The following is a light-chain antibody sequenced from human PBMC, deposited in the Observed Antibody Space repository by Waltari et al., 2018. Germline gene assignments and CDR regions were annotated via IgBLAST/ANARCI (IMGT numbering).Light chain of an antibody. CDR3: QQRNTWPRT. CDR2: DAS. J-gene: IGKJ1*01. Sequence: EIFLTQSPATLSVSAGERAALSCRASQSVGTSLAWYQHRTGQPPRLLIYDASKRAAGIPARFSGSGSGTDFTLAIDTLEPDDFAVYYCQQRNTWPRTFGQGTKVE. V-gene: IGKV3-11*01. CDR1: QSVGTS.